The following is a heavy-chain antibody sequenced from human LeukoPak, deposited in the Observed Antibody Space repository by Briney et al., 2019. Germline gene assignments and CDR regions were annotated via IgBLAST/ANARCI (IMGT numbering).Heavy chain of an antibody. V-gene: IGHV3-53*01. CDR1: GFTVSSNY. D-gene: IGHD3-10*01. CDR2: IYSGGST. CDR3: ASRYVYGSGSSDY. J-gene: IGHJ4*02. Sequence: GGSLRLSCAASGFTVSSNYMSWVRQAPGKGLEWVSVIYSGGSTYYADSVKGRFTISRDNAKNSLYLQMNSLRAEDTAVYYCASRYVYGSGSSDYWGQGTLVTVSS.